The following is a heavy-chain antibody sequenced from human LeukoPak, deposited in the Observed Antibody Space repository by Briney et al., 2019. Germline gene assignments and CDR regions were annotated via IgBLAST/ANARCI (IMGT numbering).Heavy chain of an antibody. CDR3: ARKHRSSWFWFDS. J-gene: IGHJ5*01. V-gene: IGHV5-51*01. CDR2: IYPADTDT. D-gene: IGHD6-13*01. Sequence: GESLKISCKGSGYSFTSYRIGWGRQMPGKGLEWMGIIYPADTDTRYSPSFQGHVTMSADKSLNTFYLQWNSLKASDTAMYYCARKHRSSWFWFDSWGQGTLVTVSS. CDR1: GYSFTSYR.